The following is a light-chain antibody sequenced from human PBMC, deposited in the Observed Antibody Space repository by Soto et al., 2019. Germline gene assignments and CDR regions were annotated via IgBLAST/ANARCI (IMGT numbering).Light chain of an antibody. CDR2: DVT. J-gene: IGLJ1*01. CDR1: TREVGGYNY. CDR3: SSYTTSNTRQIV. Sequence: QSVLTQPASVSGSPGQSITIPSPGTTREVGGYNYVSWYQHHPGKAPKLIIYDVTNRPSGVSNPFSGSKSGNTASLTISGLQPEDEADYYCSSYTTSNTRQIVFGTGTKVTVL. V-gene: IGLV2-14*03.